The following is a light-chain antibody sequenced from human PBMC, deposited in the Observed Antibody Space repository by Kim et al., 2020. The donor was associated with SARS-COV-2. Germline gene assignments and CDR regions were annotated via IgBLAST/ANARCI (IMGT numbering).Light chain of an antibody. CDR2: GAS. Sequence: PGERATLSGRASQSISSSVLAWYQKKPGQAPRLLIYGASNRATGIPDRFSGSGSGTDFTLSISRLEPEDFAVYYCQHYGSSPWTFGQGTKVDIK. CDR1: QSISSSV. V-gene: IGKV3-20*01. CDR3: QHYGSSPWT. J-gene: IGKJ1*01.